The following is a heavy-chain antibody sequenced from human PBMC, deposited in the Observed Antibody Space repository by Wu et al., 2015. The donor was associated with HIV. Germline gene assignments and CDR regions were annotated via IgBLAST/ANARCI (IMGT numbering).Heavy chain of an antibody. D-gene: IGHD3-22*01. Sequence: LVQSGPEVKKPGTSVKVSCKASGLTFTSSAMQWVRQARGQRLEWIGWIVVGSGNTNYAQKFQERVTITRDMSTSTVYMELSSLRSEDTAVYYCAAEIYDSSGYGAFDIWGQGTMVTVSS. CDR1: GLTFTSSA. V-gene: IGHV1-58*02. CDR2: IVVGSGNT. CDR3: AAEIYDSSGYGAFDI. J-gene: IGHJ3*02.